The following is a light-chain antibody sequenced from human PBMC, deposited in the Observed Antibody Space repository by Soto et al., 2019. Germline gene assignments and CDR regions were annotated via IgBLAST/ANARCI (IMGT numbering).Light chain of an antibody. CDR2: GAS. CDR3: QQYGDSLAWT. Sequence: ETVLTQSPGTLSLSPGERATLSCRASQSVSSNYLAWYQQKPGQAPRLLIYGASSRATGIPARFSGSGSEIDFTLTISRLEPEDFAVYYCQQYGDSLAWTFGQGTKVEIK. CDR1: QSVSSNY. J-gene: IGKJ1*01. V-gene: IGKV3-20*01.